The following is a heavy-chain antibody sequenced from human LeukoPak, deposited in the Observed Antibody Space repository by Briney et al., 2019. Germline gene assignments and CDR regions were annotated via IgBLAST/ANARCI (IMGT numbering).Heavy chain of an antibody. D-gene: IGHD2-15*01. CDR2: IKQDGSEK. CDR3: ASWRWWEHYFDY. V-gene: IGHV3-7*01. CDR1: GFTFSSYA. J-gene: IGHJ4*02. Sequence: PGGSLRLSCAASGFTFSSYAMSWVRQAPGKGLEWVANIKQDGSEKYYVDSVKGRFTISRDNAKNSLYLQMNSLRAEGTAVYYCASWRWWEHYFDYWGQGTLVTVSS.